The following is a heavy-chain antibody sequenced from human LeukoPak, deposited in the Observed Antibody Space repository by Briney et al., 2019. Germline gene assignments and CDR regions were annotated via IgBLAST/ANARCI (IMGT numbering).Heavy chain of an antibody. Sequence: GGSLRLSCAASGFTFDDYTMHWVRQAPGKGLEWVSLISWDGGSTYYADSVKGRFTISRDNAKNSLSLQMNSLRAEDTAVYYSAELGITMIGGVWGKGTTVTISS. CDR2: ISWDGGST. D-gene: IGHD3-10*02. V-gene: IGHV3-43*01. CDR1: GFTFDDYT. CDR3: AELGITMIGGV. J-gene: IGHJ6*04.